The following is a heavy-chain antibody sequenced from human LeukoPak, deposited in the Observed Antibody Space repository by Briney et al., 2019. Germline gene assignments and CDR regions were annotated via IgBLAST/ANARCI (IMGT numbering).Heavy chain of an antibody. CDR2: INPDNGVT. CDR3: ARSDSYTWFDP. Sequence: ASVKVSCKASGYTFTNFYIHWMRQAPGQGLEWMGWINPDNGVTDYAQKFQGRVTMTRDTSISAVYVELSRLRSDDTAVYYCARSDSYTWFDPWGQGTLVTVS. V-gene: IGHV1-2*02. J-gene: IGHJ5*02. CDR1: GYTFTNFY. D-gene: IGHD2-21*01.